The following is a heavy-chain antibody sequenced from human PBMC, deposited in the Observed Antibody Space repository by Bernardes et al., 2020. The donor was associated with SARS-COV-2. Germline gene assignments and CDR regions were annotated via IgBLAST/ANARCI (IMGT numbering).Heavy chain of an antibody. CDR3: ARIYSTSSFDFDY. CDR1: GFTFRTFW. J-gene: IGHJ4*02. Sequence: GGSLRLSCAASGFTFRTFWMTWVRQAPGQGLEWVANLNQDGSETFYVDSVKGRFTISRDNAKNSLFMEMNTLRAEDTAVYYCARIYSTSSFDFDYWGQGTLVTVSS. D-gene: IGHD6-6*01. CDR2: LNQDGSET. V-gene: IGHV3-7*01.